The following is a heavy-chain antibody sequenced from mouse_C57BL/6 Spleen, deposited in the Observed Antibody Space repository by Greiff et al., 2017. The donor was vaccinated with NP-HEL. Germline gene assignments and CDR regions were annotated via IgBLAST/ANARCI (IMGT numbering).Heavy chain of an antibody. CDR3: AGESGAYFGFAY. CDR2: ISSGSSTI. CDR1: GFTFSDYG. V-gene: IGHV5-17*01. J-gene: IGHJ3*01. Sequence: EVTLVESGGGLVKPGGSLKLSCAASGFTFSDYGMHWVRQAPEKGLEWVAYISSGSSTIYYADTVKGRFTISRDNAKNTLFLQLTSLRSEDTAMYDCAGESGAYFGFAYWGQGTLVTVSA.